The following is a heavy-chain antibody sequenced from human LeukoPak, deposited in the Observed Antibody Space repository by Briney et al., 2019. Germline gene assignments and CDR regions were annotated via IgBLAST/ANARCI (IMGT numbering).Heavy chain of an antibody. CDR2: MYYSGTT. J-gene: IGHJ4*02. Sequence: SETLSLTCTVSGGSISSGSYYWGWIRQPPGKGLEWIASMYYSGTTFYSPPLKSRVTISVDTSKNQLSLKLGSVTAADTAVYYCARHPPRDGSAFDYWGQGTLVTVSS. V-gene: IGHV4-39*01. CDR3: ARHPPRDGSAFDY. CDR1: GGSISSGSYY.